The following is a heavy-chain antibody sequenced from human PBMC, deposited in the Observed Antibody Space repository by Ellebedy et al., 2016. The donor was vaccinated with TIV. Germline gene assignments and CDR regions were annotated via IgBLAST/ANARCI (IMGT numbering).Heavy chain of an antibody. CDR1: GGTFSSYA. V-gene: IGHV1-69*13. CDR2: IIPIFGTA. Sequence: SVKVSXXASGGTFSSYAISWVRQAPGQGLEWMGGIIPIFGTANYAQKFQGRVTITADESTSTAYMELSSLRSEDTAVYYCARVPVESYYYYGMDVWGQGTTVTVSS. CDR3: ARVPVESYYYYGMDV. J-gene: IGHJ6*02. D-gene: IGHD5-24*01.